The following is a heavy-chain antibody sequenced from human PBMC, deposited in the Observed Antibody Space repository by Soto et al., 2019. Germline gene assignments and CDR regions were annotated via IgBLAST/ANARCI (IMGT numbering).Heavy chain of an antibody. CDR1: GFTFSRFW. Sequence: GGSLRLSCAASGFTFSRFWMHWVRQAPGKGLVWVSRINSDGSSTSYADSVKGRFTISRDNAKNTLYLQMNSLRAEDTAVYYCARVHNWNYPVDYWGPGTLVTVSS. V-gene: IGHV3-74*01. CDR2: INSDGSST. CDR3: ARVHNWNYPVDY. D-gene: IGHD1-7*01. J-gene: IGHJ4*02.